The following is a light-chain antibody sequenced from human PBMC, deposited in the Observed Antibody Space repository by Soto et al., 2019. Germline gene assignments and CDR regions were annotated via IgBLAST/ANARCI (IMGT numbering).Light chain of an antibody. V-gene: IGKV3-11*01. CDR3: QHRSHWIT. Sequence: VLTQSPGPQSLSPLETANLYCRASQSVSSHLAWYQHKPGQAPRLLIYDASSRATGIPARFSASGSGTDFTLTISSLETEDFAVYYCQHRSHWITFGQRTRLEI. CDR1: QSVSSH. CDR2: DAS. J-gene: IGKJ5*01.